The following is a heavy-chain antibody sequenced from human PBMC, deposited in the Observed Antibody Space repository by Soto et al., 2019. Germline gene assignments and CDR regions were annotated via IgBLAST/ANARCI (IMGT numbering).Heavy chain of an antibody. CDR1: GYTLTELS. CDR3: GTVLFDNTVATRILFDS. J-gene: IGHJ4*02. CDR2: FDPEDGET. D-gene: IGHD5-12*01. V-gene: IGHV1-24*01. Sequence: GSVKGSGKVSGYTLTELSMHWVRQAPGKGLEGRGGFDPEDGETIYAQKFQGRGTMTEDTSRDTAYMELSSLRSEDTAVYYCGTVLFDNTVATRILFDSWGQGNLVTLSS.